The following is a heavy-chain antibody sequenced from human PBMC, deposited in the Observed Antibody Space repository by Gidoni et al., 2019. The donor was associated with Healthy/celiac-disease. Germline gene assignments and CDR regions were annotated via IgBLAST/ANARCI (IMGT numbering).Heavy chain of an antibody. J-gene: IGHJ4*02. D-gene: IGHD1-26*01. V-gene: IGHV4-4*07. Sequence: QVQLQESGPGLVKPSETLSLTCTVSGGSISSYYWSWIRQPAGKGLEWIGRIYTSGSTNYNPSLKSRVTMSVDTSKNQFSLKLSSVTAADTAVYYCARDRAYSGSYYYFDYWGQGTLVTVSS. CDR2: IYTSGST. CDR3: ARDRAYSGSYYYFDY. CDR1: GGSISSYY.